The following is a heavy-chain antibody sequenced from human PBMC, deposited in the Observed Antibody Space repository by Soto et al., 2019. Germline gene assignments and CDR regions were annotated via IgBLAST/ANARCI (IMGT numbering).Heavy chain of an antibody. CDR2: AHNSGRT. Sequence: QVQLQESGPGLVKHLGTLSLTCTVSGGSMSSSNWWHWVRQHPGKGLEWIGEAHNSGRTNYNPSLKGRATISVDRSKNHFSLQLSSVTAADSAVYYCARSEATVLDNWGQGTLVTVSS. J-gene: IGHJ4*02. CDR1: GGSMSSSNW. V-gene: IGHV4-4*02. D-gene: IGHD4-17*01. CDR3: ARSEATVLDN.